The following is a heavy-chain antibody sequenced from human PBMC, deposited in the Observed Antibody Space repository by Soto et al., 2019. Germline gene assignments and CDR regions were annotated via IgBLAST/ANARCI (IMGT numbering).Heavy chain of an antibody. CDR3: AHSTLNSYGSLAHFDY. CDR2: FFWDHDK. D-gene: IGHD5-18*01. CDR1: GFSLSTRGVG. Sequence: QITLKESGPTLVRPTQTLTLTCTFSGFSLSTRGVGVGWIRQPPGKALEWLALFFWDHDKRYSPSLKSRLTISKDTSKNQVVLTMTSMDPVDTATYYCAHSTLNSYGSLAHFDYWGQGTLVTVSS. V-gene: IGHV2-5*02. J-gene: IGHJ4*02.